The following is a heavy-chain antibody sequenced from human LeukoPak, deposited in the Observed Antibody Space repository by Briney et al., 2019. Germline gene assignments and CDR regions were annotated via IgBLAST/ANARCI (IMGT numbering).Heavy chain of an antibody. CDR2: IYTSGST. CDR3: ARRDTGGNWFDP. J-gene: IGHJ5*02. CDR1: GGSISSYY. V-gene: IGHV4-4*09. Sequence: PSETLSLTCTVSGGSISSYYWSWIRQPPGKGLEWIGYIYTSGSTNYNPSLKSRVTISVDTSKNQFSLKLSSVTAADTAVYYCARRDTGGNWFDPWGQGTLVTVSS. D-gene: IGHD5-18*01.